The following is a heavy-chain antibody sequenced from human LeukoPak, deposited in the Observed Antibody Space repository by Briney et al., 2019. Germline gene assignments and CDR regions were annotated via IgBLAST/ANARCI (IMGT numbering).Heavy chain of an antibody. J-gene: IGHJ4*02. D-gene: IGHD3-22*01. CDR1: GDSVSGISFY. Sequence: SETLSLTCTVSGDSVSGISFYWSWIRQPPGKGLQYIGYIQYSGSTNYNPSLKSQVTISVDTSKNQFSLKLSSVTAADTAVYYCARYYDSSGYWSTPHFDYWGQGTLVTVSS. CDR3: ARYYDSSGYWSTPHFDY. CDR2: IQYSGST. V-gene: IGHV4-61*01.